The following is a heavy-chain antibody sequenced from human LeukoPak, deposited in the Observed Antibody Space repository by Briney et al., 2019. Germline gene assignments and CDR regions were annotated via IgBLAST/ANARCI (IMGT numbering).Heavy chain of an antibody. CDR1: GFTFSSND. V-gene: IGHV3-13*01. CDR3: ARDYGRSRDYGMDV. CDR2: IGAAGDT. D-gene: IGHD3-10*01. J-gene: IGHJ6*02. Sequence: GGSLRLSCAASGFTFSSNDMHWVRQATGKGLEWVSAIGAAGDTYYPGSVKGRFTISRDNAKNTLYLQMNSLRAEDTAMYYCARDYGRSRDYGMDVWGQGTTVTVSS.